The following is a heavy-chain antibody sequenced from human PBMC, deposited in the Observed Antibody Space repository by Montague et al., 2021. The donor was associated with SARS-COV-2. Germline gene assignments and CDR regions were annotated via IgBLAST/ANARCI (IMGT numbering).Heavy chain of an antibody. V-gene: IGHV4-38-2*02. CDR3: AREHWENYYDFWSGTNLASDYPYYGMDV. D-gene: IGHD3-3*01. CDR2: IFQSGTT. CDR1: GYSISDGYN. J-gene: IGHJ6*02. Sequence: SETLSLTCTVSGYSISDGYNWVWIRQPPGKGLEWIGNIFQSGTTYYNPSLERRSTMSVDTSKNQFSLKLSSVTAADTAVYYCAREHWENYYDFWSGTNLASDYPYYGMDVWGQGTTVTVSS.